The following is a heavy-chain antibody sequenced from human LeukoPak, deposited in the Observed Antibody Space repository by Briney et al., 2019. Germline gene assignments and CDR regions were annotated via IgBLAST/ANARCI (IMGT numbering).Heavy chain of an antibody. V-gene: IGHV3-11*06. Sequence: GGSLRLSCAASGFTFSDYYMSWIRQAPGKGLEWVSSISSSSSYIYYADSVKGRFTISRDNAKNSLYLQMNSLRAEDTAVYYCAREMATIRDAFDIWAQGTMVTVSS. CDR2: ISSSSSYI. CDR1: GFTFSDYY. D-gene: IGHD5-24*01. J-gene: IGHJ3*02. CDR3: AREMATIRDAFDI.